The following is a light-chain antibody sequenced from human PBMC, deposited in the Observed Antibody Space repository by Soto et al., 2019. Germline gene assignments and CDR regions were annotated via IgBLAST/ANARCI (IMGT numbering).Light chain of an antibody. J-gene: IGKJ5*01. CDR3: QQYGNSPIT. CDR2: AAS. Sequence: EIVLPQPPGPLSLSPGERATPSCRASQSVSSSYLAWYQQKPGQAPRLLIYAASTRATGIPDRFSGSGSGTDFTLTISRLEPEDFAVYYCQQYGNSPITFGQGTRLEIK. V-gene: IGKV3-20*01. CDR1: QSVSSSY.